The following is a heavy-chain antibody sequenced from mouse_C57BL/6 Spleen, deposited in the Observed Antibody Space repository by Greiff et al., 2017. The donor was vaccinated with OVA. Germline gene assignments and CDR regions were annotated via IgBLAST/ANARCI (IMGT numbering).Heavy chain of an antibody. Sequence: QVQLQQPGAELVRPGSSVKLSCKASGYTFTSYWMAWVKQRPGQGLEWIGNIYPSDSETHYNQKFKDKATLTVDKSSSTAYMQLSSLTSEDSAVYYCARSNYYGSSRDFDYWGQGTTLTVSS. CDR1: GYTFTSYW. D-gene: IGHD1-1*01. J-gene: IGHJ2*01. CDR3: ARSNYYGSSRDFDY. V-gene: IGHV1-61*01. CDR2: IYPSDSET.